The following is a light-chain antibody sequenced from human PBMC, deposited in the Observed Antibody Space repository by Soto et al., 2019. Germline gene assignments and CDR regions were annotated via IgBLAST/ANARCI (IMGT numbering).Light chain of an antibody. Sequence: DIKMTQSPSSVSASVGDRVTITFRASQSISSYLNWYQQKPGKAPKLLIYAASSLQSGVPSRFSGSGSGTDFTLSISSLQPEDFATYYCQQSYSTPCTFGQGTKVDIK. CDR2: AAS. CDR3: QQSYSTPCT. CDR1: QSISSY. J-gene: IGKJ1*01. V-gene: IGKV1-39*01.